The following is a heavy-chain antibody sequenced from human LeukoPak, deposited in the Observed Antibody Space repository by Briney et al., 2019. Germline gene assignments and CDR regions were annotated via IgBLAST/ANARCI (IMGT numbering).Heavy chain of an antibody. CDR1: GGSISSHY. CDR3: ARWIQLWSWWFDP. CDR2: IYYSGST. D-gene: IGHD5-18*01. J-gene: IGHJ5*02. Sequence: PSETLSLTCTVSGGSISSHYWSWIRQPPGKGLEWIGYIYYSGSTNYNPSLKSRVTISVDTSKNQFSLKLSSVTAADTAVYYCARWIQLWSWWFDPWGQGTLVTVSS. V-gene: IGHV4-59*08.